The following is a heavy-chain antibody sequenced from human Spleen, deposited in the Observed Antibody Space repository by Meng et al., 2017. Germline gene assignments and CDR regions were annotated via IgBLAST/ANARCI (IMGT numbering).Heavy chain of an antibody. CDR2: INPKSGDT. D-gene: IGHD6-25*01. CDR1: GYTLTSYA. CDR3: ARDEDISAAGKLFGDY. Sequence: QVQLVQSGSGLRKPGASVKVSCKASGYTLTSYAINWLRQAPGQGLEWMGRINPKSGDTHYAQRFQGRVTMTGDTSISTAYMELSGLRSDDTAMYYCARDEDISAAGKLFGDYWGQGTLVTVSS. J-gene: IGHJ4*02. V-gene: IGHV1-2*06.